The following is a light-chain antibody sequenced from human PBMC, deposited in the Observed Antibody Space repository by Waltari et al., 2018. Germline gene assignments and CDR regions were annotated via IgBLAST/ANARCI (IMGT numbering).Light chain of an antibody. CDR1: QRISDSN. V-gene: IGKV3-20*01. Sequence: IVLTQSPGTLSLSLGDRATLSCRASQRISDSNLVWHQQRPGQPPRLLIYGASTRAAGIPDRFSGSGSGTNFPLTISRLETEDFAVYYCQPYGSSFGGGTKVEF. CDR2: GAS. CDR3: QPYGSS. J-gene: IGKJ4*02.